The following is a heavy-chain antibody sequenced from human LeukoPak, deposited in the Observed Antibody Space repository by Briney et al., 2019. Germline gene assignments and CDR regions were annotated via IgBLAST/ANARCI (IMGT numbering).Heavy chain of an antibody. J-gene: IGHJ4*02. CDR1: GDSISSGGYS. D-gene: IGHD3-10*01. Sequence: PSETLSLTCAVSGDSISSGGYSWSWIRQPPGKGLEWIAYIHDSGSTYNNPSLKTRLSISIDTSKNQFSLKLNSVTAADTAVYYCARDAFGSKSYYGLDYWGQGTLVTVSS. V-gene: IGHV4-30-4*07. CDR3: ARDAFGSKSYYGLDY. CDR2: IHDSGST.